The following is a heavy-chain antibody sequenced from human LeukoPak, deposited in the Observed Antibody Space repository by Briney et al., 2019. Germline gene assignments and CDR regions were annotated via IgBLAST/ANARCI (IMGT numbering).Heavy chain of an antibody. CDR3: ASRGVIKDY. D-gene: IGHD3-10*01. J-gene: IGHJ4*02. V-gene: IGHV4-34*01. Sequence: SETLSLTCAVYGGSFSGYYWSWIRQPPGKWLEWIGEINHSGSTNYNPSLKSRVTISVDTSKNQFSLKLSSVTAADTAVYYCASRGVIKDYWGQGTLVTVSS. CDR2: INHSGST. CDR1: GGSFSGYY.